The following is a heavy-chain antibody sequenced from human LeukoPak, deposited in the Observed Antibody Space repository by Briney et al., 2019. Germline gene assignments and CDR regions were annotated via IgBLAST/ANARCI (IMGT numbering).Heavy chain of an antibody. CDR2: IYYSGST. V-gene: IGHV4-59*01. J-gene: IGHJ4*02. CDR3: ARELSLTGTLDY. CDR1: GGSISSYY. D-gene: IGHD1-7*01. Sequence: SETLSLTCTVSGGSISSYYWSWIRQPPGKGLEWIGYIYYSGSTSYNPSLKSRVTISVDTSKNQFSLKLNYVTAADTAVYYCARELSLTGTLDYWGQGTLVTVSS.